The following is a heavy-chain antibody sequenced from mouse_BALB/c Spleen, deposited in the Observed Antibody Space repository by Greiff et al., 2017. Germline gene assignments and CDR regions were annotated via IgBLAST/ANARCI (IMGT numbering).Heavy chain of an antibody. J-gene: IGHJ3*01. CDR1: GYTFTSYW. CDR2: IYPGNSDT. D-gene: IGHD2-4*01. CDR3: TRSDYDYAWFAY. V-gene: IGHV1-5*01. Sequence: VQLQQSGTVLARPGASVKMSCKASGYTFTSYWMHWVNQRPGQGLEWIGAIYPGNSDTSYNQKFKGKAKLTAVTSTSTAYMELSSLTNEDSAVYYCTRSDYDYAWFAYWGQGTLVTVSA.